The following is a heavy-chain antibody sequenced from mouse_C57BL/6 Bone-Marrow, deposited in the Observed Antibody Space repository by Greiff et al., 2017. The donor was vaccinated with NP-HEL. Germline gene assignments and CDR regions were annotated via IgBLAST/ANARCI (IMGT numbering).Heavy chain of an antibody. CDR2: IRNKANGYTS. J-gene: IGHJ4*01. CDR1: GFTFTDYY. V-gene: IGHV7-3*01. D-gene: IGHD2-4*01. CDR3: ARSIYYEYADDPFYAMDY. Sequence: EVMLVESGGGLVQPGGSLSLSCAASGFTFTDYYMSWVRQPPGKALEWLGFIRNKANGYTSEYSASVQGRFTISRDNSQSILYLQMNALRAEDSATYYCARSIYYEYADDPFYAMDYGGQGTSVTVSS.